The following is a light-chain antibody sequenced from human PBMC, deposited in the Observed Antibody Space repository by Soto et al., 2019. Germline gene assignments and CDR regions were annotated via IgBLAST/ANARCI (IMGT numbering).Light chain of an antibody. CDR3: KQYHNWQLT. J-gene: IGKJ4*01. CDR1: QSVSSSY. CDR2: DAS. V-gene: IGKV3-15*01. Sequence: EIVLTQSRGTLSVSPGERSTHSCMASQSVSSSYLAWYQQKPVQAARILIYDASTRAAGIQARFNGGGSGTEFTLTIRSMQSEDFALYYCKQYHNWQLTLGEWTKVDIK.